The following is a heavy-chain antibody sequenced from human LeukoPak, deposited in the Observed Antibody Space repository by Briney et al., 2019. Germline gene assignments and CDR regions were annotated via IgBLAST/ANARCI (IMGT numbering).Heavy chain of an antibody. CDR2: INPNSGGT. V-gene: IGHV1-2*02. CDR1: GYTFTGYY. D-gene: IGHD5-12*01. Sequence: ASVKVSCKASGYTFTGYYMHWVRQAPGQGLEWKGWINPNSGGTNYAQKFQGRVTMTRDTSISTAYMELSRLRSDDTAVYYCARESATLHEWLRSPQLLYGMDVWGQGTTVTVSS. J-gene: IGHJ6*02. CDR3: ARESATLHEWLRSPQLLYGMDV.